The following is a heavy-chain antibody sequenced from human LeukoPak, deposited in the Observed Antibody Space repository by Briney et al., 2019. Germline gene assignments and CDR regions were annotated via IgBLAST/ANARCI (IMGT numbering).Heavy chain of an antibody. CDR3: ASLSYYDFWSGSYAY. Sequence: PETLSLTCAVYGGSFSGYYWSWIRQPPGKGLEWIGEINHSGSTNYNPSLKSRVTISVDTSKNQFSLKLSSVTAADTAVYYCASLSYYDFWSGSYAYWGQGTLVTVSS. CDR2: INHSGST. V-gene: IGHV4-34*01. D-gene: IGHD3-3*01. CDR1: GGSFSGYY. J-gene: IGHJ4*02.